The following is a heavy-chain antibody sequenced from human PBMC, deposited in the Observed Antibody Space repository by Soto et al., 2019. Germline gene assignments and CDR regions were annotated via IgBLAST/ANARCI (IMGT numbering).Heavy chain of an antibody. Sequence: QVQLVQSGAEVKKPGASVKVSCKASGYTFTTYSIHSVRQAPGQRLEWMGWINADNGNTKYSQKFQGRVTITRDTSASTAYMELSSLRSEDTAVYYCARDSPGITIFWDWFDPWGQGTLVTVSS. D-gene: IGHD3-9*01. CDR1: GYTFTTYS. J-gene: IGHJ5*02. CDR2: INADNGNT. V-gene: IGHV1-3*01. CDR3: ARDSPGITIFWDWFDP.